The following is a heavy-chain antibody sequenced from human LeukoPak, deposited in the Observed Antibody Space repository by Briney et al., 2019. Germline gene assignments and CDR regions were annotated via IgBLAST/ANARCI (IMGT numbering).Heavy chain of an antibody. CDR1: GFTFSSYA. J-gene: IGHJ4*02. Sequence: GGSLRLSCAASGFTFSSYAMSWVRQAPGKRLEWVSAISGSGGSTYYADSVKGRFTISRDNSKNTLYLQMNSLRAEDTAVYYCAKVRYYYDSSDVLDYWGQGTLVTVSS. D-gene: IGHD3-22*01. CDR2: ISGSGGST. V-gene: IGHV3-23*01. CDR3: AKVRYYYDSSDVLDY.